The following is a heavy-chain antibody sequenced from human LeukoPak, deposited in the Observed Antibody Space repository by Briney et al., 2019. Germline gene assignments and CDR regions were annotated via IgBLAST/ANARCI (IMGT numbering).Heavy chain of an antibody. J-gene: IGHJ4*02. CDR1: GFTFSTYA. V-gene: IGHV3-23*01. Sequence: GGSLRLSCAASGFTFSTYAISWVRQAPGKGLEWVSVISGSGIITYYADSVKGRLTISRDNSKNTLYLQMNSLRAEDTAVYFCAKRANYAFDYWGQGTLVTVSS. CDR2: ISGSGIIT. D-gene: IGHD1-7*01. CDR3: AKRANYAFDY.